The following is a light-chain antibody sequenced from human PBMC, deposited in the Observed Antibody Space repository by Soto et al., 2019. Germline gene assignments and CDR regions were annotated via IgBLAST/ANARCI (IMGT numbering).Light chain of an antibody. CDR1: SSDAGGYNY. CDR3: SSYTGSSTYVV. Sequence: QSALTQPASVSGSPGQSVTISCTGTSSDAGGYNYVSWYQQHPGKAPKLMIYDVNNRPSGVSNRFPGSKSGNTASLTISGLQVEDEADYYCSSYTGSSTYVVFGGGTKVTVL. J-gene: IGLJ2*01. CDR2: DVN. V-gene: IGLV2-14*01.